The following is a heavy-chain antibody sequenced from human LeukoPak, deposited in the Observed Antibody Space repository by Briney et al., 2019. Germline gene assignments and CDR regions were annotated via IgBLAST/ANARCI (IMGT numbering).Heavy chain of an antibody. J-gene: IGHJ4*02. CDR1: GFTFSDYY. CDR3: ARRRYNWNAIDY. D-gene: IGHD1-20*01. V-gene: IGHV3-11*01. CDR2: ISSSGSTL. Sequence: GGSLRLSCAASGFTFSDYYMSWIRQAPGKGLEWVSYISSSGSTLYYADSVKGQITISRDNAKNSLYLQMNSLRAEDTAVYYCARRRYNWNAIDYWGQGTLVTVSS.